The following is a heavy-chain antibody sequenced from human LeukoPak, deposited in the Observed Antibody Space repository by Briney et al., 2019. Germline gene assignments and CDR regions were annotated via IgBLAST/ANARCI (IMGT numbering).Heavy chain of an antibody. Sequence: SETLSLTCTVSGGSVSSGSYYWSWIRQPPGKGLEWIGYIYYSGSTNYNPSLRSRVTISVDTSKNQFSLELSSVTAADTAVYYCARTGEGAVDYWGQGTLVTVSS. CDR2: IYYSGST. J-gene: IGHJ4*02. D-gene: IGHD7-27*01. CDR3: ARTGEGAVDY. V-gene: IGHV4-61*01. CDR1: GGSVSSGSYY.